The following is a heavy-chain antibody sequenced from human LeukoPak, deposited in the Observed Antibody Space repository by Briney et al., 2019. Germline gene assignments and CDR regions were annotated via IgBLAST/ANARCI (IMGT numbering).Heavy chain of an antibody. J-gene: IGHJ4*02. CDR2: ICYSGST. Sequence: SETLSLTCTVSGGSISSYYWSWIRQPPGKGLEWIGYICYSGSTNYNPSLKSRVTISVDTSKNQFSLKLSSVTAADTAVYYCARDTGYGDPLDYWGQGTLVTVSS. CDR1: GGSISSYY. V-gene: IGHV4-59*01. D-gene: IGHD4-17*01. CDR3: ARDTGYGDPLDY.